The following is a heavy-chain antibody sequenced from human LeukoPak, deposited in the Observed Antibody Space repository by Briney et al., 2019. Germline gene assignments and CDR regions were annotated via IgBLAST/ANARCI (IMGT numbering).Heavy chain of an antibody. Sequence: GGSLRLSCAASGFTFSSYAMHWVRQAPGKGLEWVAVTSYDGSNKYYADSVKGRFTISRDNSKDTLYLQMNSLRAEDTAVYYCARDSRARDYYDSSGYSDYWGQGTLVTVSS. CDR1: GFTFSSYA. CDR3: ARDSRARDYYDSSGYSDY. J-gene: IGHJ4*02. CDR2: TSYDGSNK. V-gene: IGHV3-30*04. D-gene: IGHD3-22*01.